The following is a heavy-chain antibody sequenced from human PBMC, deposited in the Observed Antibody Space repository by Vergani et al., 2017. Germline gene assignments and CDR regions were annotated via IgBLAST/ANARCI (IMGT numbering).Heavy chain of an antibody. CDR1: GGSFSGYY. Sequence: QVQLQQWGAGLLKPSETLPLTCAVYGGSFSGYYWSWIRQPPGKGLEWIGYIYYSGSTYYNPSLKSRVTISVDTSKNQFSLKLSSVTAADTAVYYCARGRGGGSFPHWGQGTLVTVSS. CDR2: IYYSGST. J-gene: IGHJ4*02. CDR3: ARGRGGGSFPH. V-gene: IGHV4-34*01. D-gene: IGHD2-15*01.